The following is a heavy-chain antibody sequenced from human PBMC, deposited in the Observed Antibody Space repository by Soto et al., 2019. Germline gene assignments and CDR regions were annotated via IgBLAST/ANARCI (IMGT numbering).Heavy chain of an antibody. J-gene: IGHJ4*02. CDR3: AKSPYYYDSSGYYNEGY. Sequence: GGSLRLSCASSGFPFSSYAMSWVPQAPGKGLEWVSAISGSGGSTYYADSVKGRFTISRDNSKNTLYLQMNSLRAEDTAVYYCAKSPYYYDSSGYYNEGYWGQGTLVTVSS. V-gene: IGHV3-23*01. CDR1: GFPFSSYA. D-gene: IGHD3-22*01. CDR2: ISGSGGST.